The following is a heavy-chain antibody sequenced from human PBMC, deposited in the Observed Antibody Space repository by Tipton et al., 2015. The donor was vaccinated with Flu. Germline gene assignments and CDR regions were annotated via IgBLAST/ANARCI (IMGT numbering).Heavy chain of an antibody. CDR3: ARGDYDY. J-gene: IGHJ4*02. V-gene: IGHV3-23*01. CDR1: GFTFSSYA. CDR2: VSGSDRST. Sequence: SLRLSCAASGFTFSSYAMSWVRQAPGKGLEWVSVVSGSDRSTYYADSVKGRFTISRGNFKNTLYLQMNSLRAEDTAVYYCARGDYDYWGQGTLVTVSS. D-gene: IGHD3-16*01.